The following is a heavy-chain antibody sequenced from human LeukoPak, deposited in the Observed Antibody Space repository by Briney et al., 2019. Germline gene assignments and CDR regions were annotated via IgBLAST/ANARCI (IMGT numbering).Heavy chain of an antibody. CDR1: RFTFSSYS. CDR3: ARTSVAAAISPYYFDY. CDR2: ISSSSNYR. D-gene: IGHD2-2*02. J-gene: IGHJ4*02. V-gene: IGHV3-21*01. Sequence: KTGGSLRLSCAASRFTFSSYSMNWVRQAPGKGLEWVSFISSSSNYRYYADSVKGRFTISRDNAKNSLYLQMASLRAEDTAVYYCARTSVAAAISPYYFDYWGRGTLVTVSS.